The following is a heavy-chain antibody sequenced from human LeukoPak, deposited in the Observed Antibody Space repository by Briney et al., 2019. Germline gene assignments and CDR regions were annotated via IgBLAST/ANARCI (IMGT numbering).Heavy chain of an antibody. D-gene: IGHD6-13*01. CDR2: ISSSSSYI. CDR1: GFTFSDYY. Sequence: TGGSLRLSCAASGFTFSDYYMSWVRQAPGKGLEWVSSISSSSSYIYYADSVKGRFTISRDNAKNSLYLQMNSLRAEDTAVYYCAREGAEYSSSNDAFDIWGQGTMVTVSS. V-gene: IGHV3-21*01. CDR3: AREGAEYSSSNDAFDI. J-gene: IGHJ3*02.